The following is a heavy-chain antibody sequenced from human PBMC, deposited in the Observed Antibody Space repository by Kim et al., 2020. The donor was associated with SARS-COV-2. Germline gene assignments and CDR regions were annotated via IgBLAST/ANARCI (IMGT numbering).Heavy chain of an antibody. CDR2: IWYDGSNK. V-gene: IGHV3-33*01. J-gene: IGHJ4*02. Sequence: GGSLRLSCAASGFTFSSYGMHWVRQAPGKGLEWVAVIWYDGSNKYYADSVKGRFTISRDNSKNTLYLQMNSLRAEDTAVYYCAREGVNYDSSGYSAGFDYWGQGTLVTVSS. CDR1: GFTFSSYG. CDR3: AREGVNYDSSGYSAGFDY. D-gene: IGHD3-22*01.